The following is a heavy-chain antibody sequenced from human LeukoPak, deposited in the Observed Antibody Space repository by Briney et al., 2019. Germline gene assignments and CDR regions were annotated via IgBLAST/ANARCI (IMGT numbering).Heavy chain of an antibody. Sequence: QPGRSLRLPCAASGFTFSSYGMHWVRQAPGKGLEWVAVIWYDGSNKYYADSVKGRFTISRDNSKNTLYLQMNSLRAEDTAVYYCAKGTYYYDSSGNAFDYWGQGTLVTVSS. J-gene: IGHJ4*02. CDR1: GFTFSSYG. D-gene: IGHD3-22*01. CDR2: IWYDGSNK. CDR3: AKGTYYYDSSGNAFDY. V-gene: IGHV3-33*06.